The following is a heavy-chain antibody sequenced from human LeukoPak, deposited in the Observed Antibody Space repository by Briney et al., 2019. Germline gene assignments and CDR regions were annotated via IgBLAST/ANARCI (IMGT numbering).Heavy chain of an antibody. D-gene: IGHD3-10*01. V-gene: IGHV4-38-2*02. CDR1: GYSISSGYY. J-gene: IGHJ3*02. CDR2: MYHSGLI. Sequence: SDTLSLTCTVSGYSISSGYYWGWIRQSPGKGLEWIANMYHSGLIYYNPSLKSRITISMDTSKNQLSLKLSSVTAADTAVYYCAKSNGYGLVDIWGQGTMVTVSS. CDR3: AKSNGYGLVDI.